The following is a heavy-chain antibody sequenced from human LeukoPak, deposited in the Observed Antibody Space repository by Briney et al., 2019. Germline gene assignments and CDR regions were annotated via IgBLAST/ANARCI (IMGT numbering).Heavy chain of an antibody. J-gene: IGHJ1*01. CDR1: GFTFSSYG. V-gene: IGHV3-30*02. D-gene: IGHD4-17*01. Sequence: GGSLRLSCAASGFTFSSYGMHWVRQAPGKGLEWVAFIRYDGGNKYYADSVKGRFTISRDNSKNTLYLQMNSLRAEDTAVYYCARDRADYGRGFFQYWGQGALVTVSS. CDR2: IRYDGGNK. CDR3: ARDRADYGRGFFQY.